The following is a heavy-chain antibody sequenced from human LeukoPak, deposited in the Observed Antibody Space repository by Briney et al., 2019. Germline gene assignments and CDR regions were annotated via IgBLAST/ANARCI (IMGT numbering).Heavy chain of an antibody. J-gene: IGHJ4*02. D-gene: IGHD2-2*01. CDR2: IYYSGST. V-gene: IGHV4-59*01. CDR1: GGSISSYY. CDR3: ARLEYCSSTSCPHSDVDY. Sequence: SETLSLTCTVSGGSISSYYWSWIRQPPGKGLEWIGYIYYSGSTNYNPSLKSRVTISVNTSKNQFSLKLSSVTAADTAVYYCARLEYCSSTSCPHSDVDYWGQGTLVTVSS.